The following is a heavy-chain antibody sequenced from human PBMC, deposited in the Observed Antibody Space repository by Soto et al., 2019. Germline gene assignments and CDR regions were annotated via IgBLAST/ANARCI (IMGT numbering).Heavy chain of an antibody. D-gene: IGHD3-16*01. J-gene: IGHJ4*02. V-gene: IGHV4-61*01. CDR1: GGSVSSVNDY. Sequence: PSETLSLTCSVSGGSVSSVNDYWSWIRQPPGKGLEWIGYIYHSGITNYNPSLKGRVTISLDTSKNQCSLTLTSVTAADTAVYYCARLDLTYYFDYWGEGTPVTVSS. CDR2: IYHSGIT. CDR3: ARLDLTYYFDY.